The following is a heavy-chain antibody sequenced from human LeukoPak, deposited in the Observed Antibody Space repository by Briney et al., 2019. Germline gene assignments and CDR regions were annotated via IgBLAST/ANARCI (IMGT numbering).Heavy chain of an antibody. J-gene: IGHJ4*02. CDR2: IKSKTGGGTT. V-gene: IGHV3-15*07. CDR1: GFTFIHAW. CDR3: TTYIAATATGA. Sequence: GGPLRLSCAASGFTFIHAWMNWVRKAPGKGLEWVGRIKSKTGGGTTDYAAPVKGRFTISRDDSKNTLYLQMNSLKTEDTAVYYCTTYIAATATGAWGQGTLVTVSS. D-gene: IGHD6-25*01.